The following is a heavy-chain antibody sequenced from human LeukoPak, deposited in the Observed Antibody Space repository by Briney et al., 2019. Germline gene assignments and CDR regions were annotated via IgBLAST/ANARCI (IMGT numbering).Heavy chain of an antibody. Sequence: PSETLSLTCTVSGGSISSYYWSWIRQPPGKGLEWIGYIYYSGSTNYNPSLKSRVTISVDTSKNQFSLKLSSVTAADTAVYYCARAVRGAYDFWGQGTLVTVSS. J-gene: IGHJ4*02. CDR2: IYYSGST. D-gene: IGHD3-10*01. V-gene: IGHV4-59*08. CDR1: GGSISSYY. CDR3: ARAVRGAYDF.